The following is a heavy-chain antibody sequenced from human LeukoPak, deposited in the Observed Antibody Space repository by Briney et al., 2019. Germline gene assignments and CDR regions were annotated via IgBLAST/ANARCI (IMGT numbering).Heavy chain of an antibody. CDR3: ARGSTQYSSGWYGLDY. J-gene: IGHJ4*02. Sequence: GGSLRLSCAASGFTFSSYWMHWVRQAPGKGLVWVSRVNSDGSSTTYADSVKGRLTISRDNAKSTLYLQMNSLRAEDTAVYYCARGSTQYSSGWYGLDYWGQGTLVTVSS. CDR1: GFTFSSYW. CDR2: VNSDGSST. D-gene: IGHD6-19*01. V-gene: IGHV3-74*01.